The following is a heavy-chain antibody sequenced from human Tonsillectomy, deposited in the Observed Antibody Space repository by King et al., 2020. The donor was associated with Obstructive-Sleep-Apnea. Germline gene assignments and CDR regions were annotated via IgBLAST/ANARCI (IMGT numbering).Heavy chain of an antibody. CDR1: GGSLSGQY. D-gene: IGHD3-16*01. J-gene: IGHJ4*02. Sequence: VQLQQWGAGLLKPSETLSLTCAVRGGSLSGQYWHWIRQPPGKGLEWIREITHSGSTNYNPSLKSRVAMSVDTSKNQFSLTLTSVTAADTAVYYCARVGWEFISQTHYDFDYWGQGALVTVSS. V-gene: IGHV4-34*01. CDR3: ARVGWEFISQTHYDFDY. CDR2: ITHSGST.